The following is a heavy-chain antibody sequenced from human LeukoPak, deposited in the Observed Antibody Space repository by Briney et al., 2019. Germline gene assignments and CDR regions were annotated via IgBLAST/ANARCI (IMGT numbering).Heavy chain of an antibody. CDR2: IIPILGIA. CDR1: GGTFSSYA. J-gene: IGHJ4*02. Sequence: ASVKVSCKASGGTFSSYAISWVRQAPGQELEWMGRIIPILGIANYAQKFQGRVTITADKSTSTAYMELSSLRSEDTAVYYCAYSSGQRKPDYWGQGTLVTVSS. V-gene: IGHV1-69*04. CDR3: AYSSGQRKPDY. D-gene: IGHD3-22*01.